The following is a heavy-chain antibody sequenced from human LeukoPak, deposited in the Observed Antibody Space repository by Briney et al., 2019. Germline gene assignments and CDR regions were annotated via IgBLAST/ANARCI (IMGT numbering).Heavy chain of an antibody. D-gene: IGHD3-22*01. J-gene: IGHJ6*03. CDR1: GFTFSNAW. CDR3: TTATISDSSGYESLPGESGSYYYYMDV. V-gene: IGHV3-15*01. Sequence: GGSLRLSCAASGFTFSNAWMSWVRQAPGKGLEWVGRIKSKTDGGTTDYAAPVKGRFTISRDDSKNTLYLQMNSLKTEDTAVYYCTTATISDSSGYESLPGESGSYYYYMDVWGKGTTVTVSS. CDR2: IKSKTDGGTT.